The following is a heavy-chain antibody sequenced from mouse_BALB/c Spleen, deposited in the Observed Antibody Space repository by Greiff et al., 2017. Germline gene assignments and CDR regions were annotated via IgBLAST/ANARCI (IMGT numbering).Heavy chain of an antibody. D-gene: IGHD2-4*01. CDR3: ASSRSTMITTAY. V-gene: IGHV14-3*02. J-gene: IGHJ3*01. CDR2: IDPANGNT. CDR1: GFNIKDTY. Sequence: EVKLMESGAELVKPGASVKLSCTASGFNIKDTYMHWVKQRPEQGLEWIGRIDPANGNTKYDPKFQGKATITADTSSNTAYLQLSSLTSEDTAVYYCASSRSTMITTAYWGQGTLVTVSA.